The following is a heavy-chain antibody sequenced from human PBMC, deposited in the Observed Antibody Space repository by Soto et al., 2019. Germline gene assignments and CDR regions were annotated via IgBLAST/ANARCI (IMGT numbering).Heavy chain of an antibody. V-gene: IGHV1-69*08. CDR2: IVPTLRLT. Sequence: QVQLVQSGAEVKKPGSSLKVSCETSGGTSTIYTITWVRQAPGQGLEWMGRIVPTLRLTHYAQDFQGRLTRTADTSTITAHMELSSLTSDDTAVYYCATDKDGAGRVGLYTWGQGTLVTVSS. D-gene: IGHD1-20*01. CDR3: ATDKDGAGRVGLYT. CDR1: GGTSTIYT. J-gene: IGHJ5*02.